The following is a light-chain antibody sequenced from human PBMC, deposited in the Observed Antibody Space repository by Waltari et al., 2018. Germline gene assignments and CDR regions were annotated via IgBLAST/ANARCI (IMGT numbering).Light chain of an antibody. V-gene: IGKV1-9*01. Sequence: DIQLTQSPSFLSASVGDRVTITCRASQHIDVSLAWYQLKPGKAPKLLIYGASTLQSGVPSRFSGSGSWTEFTLTISSLQPEDFAIYYCQQVNPYPLTFGGGTKVEI. CDR2: GAS. CDR1: QHIDVS. CDR3: QQVNPYPLT. J-gene: IGKJ4*01.